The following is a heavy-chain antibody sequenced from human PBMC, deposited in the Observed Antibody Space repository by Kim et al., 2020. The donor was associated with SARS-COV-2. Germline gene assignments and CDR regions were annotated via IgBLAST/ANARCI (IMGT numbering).Heavy chain of an antibody. V-gene: IGHV1-3*01. CDR2: IDGAIGET. J-gene: IGHJ4*02. Sequence: ASAKVSCKASGYTFTNYEIHWVRQAPGQGLEWMGWIDGAIGETTSSPKFQGRVTITRDTSANAAYMELRGLTSQDTALYFCAGSKNRWPLDYWGQGTLVTVSS. CDR3: AGSKNRWPLDY. CDR1: GYTFTNYE. D-gene: IGHD2-15*01.